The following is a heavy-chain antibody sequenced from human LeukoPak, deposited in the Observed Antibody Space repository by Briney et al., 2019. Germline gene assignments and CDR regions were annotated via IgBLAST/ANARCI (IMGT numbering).Heavy chain of an antibody. Sequence: GGSLRLSCAASGFTFSGYEMNWVRQAPGKGLEWVSYISRSGSIIYNADSVKGRFIISRGNAKNSLYLQMNSLRAEDTAVYYCAKGNRYIVGATDFDYWGQGTLVTVSS. V-gene: IGHV3-48*03. J-gene: IGHJ4*02. CDR1: GFTFSGYE. D-gene: IGHD1-26*01. CDR2: ISRSGSII. CDR3: AKGNRYIVGATDFDY.